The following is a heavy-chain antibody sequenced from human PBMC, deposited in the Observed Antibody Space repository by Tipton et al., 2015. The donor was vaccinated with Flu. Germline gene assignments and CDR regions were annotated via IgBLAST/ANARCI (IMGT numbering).Heavy chain of an antibody. Sequence: SLRLSCAASGFTFDDYAMHWVRQAPGKGLEWVSGISWNSGSIGYADSVKGRFTISRDNAKNSLYLQMNSLRAEDTALYYCAKDIEALITMVQGVTYYGMDVRGQGTTVTVSS. CDR3: AKDIEALITMVQGVTYYGMDV. D-gene: IGHD3-10*01. J-gene: IGHJ6*02. V-gene: IGHV3-9*01. CDR1: GFTFDDYA. CDR2: ISWNSGSI.